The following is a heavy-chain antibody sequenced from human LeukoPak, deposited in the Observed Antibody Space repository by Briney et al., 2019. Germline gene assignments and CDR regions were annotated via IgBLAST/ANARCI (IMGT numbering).Heavy chain of an antibody. CDR1: GYTFTSYG. D-gene: IGHD4-17*01. Sequence: GASVKVSCKASGYTFTSYGISWVRQAPGQGLEWMGWINPNSGGTNYAQKFQGRVTMTRDTSISTAYMELSRLRSDDTAVYYCARGNDYGDFPYYYYYMDVWGKGTTVTISS. J-gene: IGHJ6*03. CDR3: ARGNDYGDFPYYYYYMDV. CDR2: INPNSGGT. V-gene: IGHV1-2*02.